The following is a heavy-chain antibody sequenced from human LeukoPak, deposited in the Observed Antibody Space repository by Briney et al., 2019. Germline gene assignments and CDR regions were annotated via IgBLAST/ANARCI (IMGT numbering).Heavy chain of an antibody. CDR2: ISSSGSTI. CDR1: GFTFSDYY. CDR3: AREVDDCSSTSCAARGGFDY. D-gene: IGHD2-2*01. J-gene: IGHJ4*02. Sequence: GGSLRLSCAASGFTFSDYYMSWIRQAPGKGLEWVSYISSSGSTIYYADSVKGRFTISRDNAKNSLYLQMNSLRAEDTAVYYCAREVDDCSSTSCAARGGFDYWGQGTLVTASS. V-gene: IGHV3-11*01.